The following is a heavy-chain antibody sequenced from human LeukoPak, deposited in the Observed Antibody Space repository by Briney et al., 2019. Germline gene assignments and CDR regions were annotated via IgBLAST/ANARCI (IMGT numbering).Heavy chain of an antibody. V-gene: IGHV1-46*01. CDR2: INPSGGST. D-gene: IGHD6-6*01. Sequence: AASVKVSCKASGYTFTSYYMHWVRQAPGQGLEWMGIINPSGGSTSYAQEFQGRVTVTRDTSTSTVYTELSSLRSEDTAVYYCARSRSSSYNWFDPWGQGTLVTVSS. J-gene: IGHJ5*02. CDR1: GYTFTSYY. CDR3: ARSRSSSYNWFDP.